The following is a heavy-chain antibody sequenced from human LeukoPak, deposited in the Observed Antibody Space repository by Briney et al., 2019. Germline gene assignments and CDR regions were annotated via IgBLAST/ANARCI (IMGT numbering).Heavy chain of an antibody. CDR3: ARDRWGVNYYQYMDV. CDR2: ISAYNGNT. V-gene: IGHV1-18*01. J-gene: IGHJ6*03. D-gene: IGHD3-10*01. CDR1: GYTFTSYG. Sequence: ASVKVSCKASGYTFTSYGISWVRQAPGQGLEWMGWISAYNGNTNYAQKLQGRVTMTTDTSTSTAYMELRSLRSDDTAVYYCARDRWGVNYYQYMDVWGKGTTVTVSS.